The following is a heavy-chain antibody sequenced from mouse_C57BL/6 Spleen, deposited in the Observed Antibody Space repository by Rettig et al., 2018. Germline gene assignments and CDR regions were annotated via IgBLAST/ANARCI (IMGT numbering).Heavy chain of an antibody. Sequence: EVQLQQSGPELVKPGASVKISCKASGYSFTGYYMNWVKQSPEKSLEWIGEINPSTGGTTYNQKFKAKATLTVDKSSSTAYMQLKSLTSEDSAVYYCARGGGFDYWGQGTTLTVS. CDR3: ARGGGFDY. CDR1: GYSFTGYY. J-gene: IGHJ2*01. CDR2: INPSTGGT. V-gene: IGHV1-42*01.